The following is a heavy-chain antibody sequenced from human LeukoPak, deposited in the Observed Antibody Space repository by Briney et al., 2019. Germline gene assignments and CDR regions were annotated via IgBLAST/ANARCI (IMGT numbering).Heavy chain of an antibody. Sequence: ASVKVSCKASGYTFTSYDINWVRQAPGQGLEWMGWMNPNSGNTGYAQKFQGRVTMPRNTSISTAYMELSSLRSEDTAVYYCARGHPLRFLEWLLYFDYWGQGTLVTVSS. V-gene: IGHV1-8*01. D-gene: IGHD3-3*01. CDR3: ARGHPLRFLEWLLYFDY. CDR1: GYTFTSYD. CDR2: MNPNSGNT. J-gene: IGHJ4*02.